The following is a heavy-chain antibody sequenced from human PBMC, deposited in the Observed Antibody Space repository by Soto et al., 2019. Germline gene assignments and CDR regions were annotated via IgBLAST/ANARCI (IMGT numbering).Heavy chain of an antibody. CDR3: AAGGSYCRSTGCLYWYLDL. J-gene: IGHJ2*01. V-gene: IGHV4-4*02. Sequence: QVQLQESGPGLVKPSGTLSLTCAVSSGSIRTNNWWSWVRQPPGKGLEWIGEIHHSGTTNYNPVLKSRVTMSVDKSKNQFTPKLNPVAAADKAGDECAAGGSYCRSTGCLYWYLDLWGRGTLVSVSS. D-gene: IGHD2-2*01. CDR1: SGSIRTNNW. CDR2: IHHSGTT.